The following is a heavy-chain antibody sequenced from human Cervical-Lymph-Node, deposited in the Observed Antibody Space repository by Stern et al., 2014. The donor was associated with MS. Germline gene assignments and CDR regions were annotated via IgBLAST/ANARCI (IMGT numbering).Heavy chain of an antibody. V-gene: IGHV3-23*01. CDR3: TKGFTVTGTGCGVDV. J-gene: IGHJ6*02. Sequence: EVQLLESGGGLVQPGGSLRLSCAPSGFTFSNYAMSWIRQASGKGLDWISSIRCSGGNTFYADSVKGRFTISRNNSKNTLEIQMSSLRAENSALYYCTKGFTVTGTGCGVDVWGQGTTVTVSS. CDR2: IRCSGGNT. D-gene: IGHD6-19*01. CDR1: GFTFSNYA.